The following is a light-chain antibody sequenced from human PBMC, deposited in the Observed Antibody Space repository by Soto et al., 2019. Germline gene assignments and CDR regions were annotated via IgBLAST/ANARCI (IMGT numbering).Light chain of an antibody. J-gene: IGKJ1*01. CDR2: GAS. V-gene: IGKV3-15*01. CDR3: QQYNNWPRT. Sequence: EIVLTQSPATLSLSPGERAALACRASQSVSSDFAWYHQKPGQATRXLIYGASTRPTGIPARFSGSGSGTEFTLTITSLQSEDFAGYYCQQYNNWPRTFGQGTK. CDR1: QSVSSD.